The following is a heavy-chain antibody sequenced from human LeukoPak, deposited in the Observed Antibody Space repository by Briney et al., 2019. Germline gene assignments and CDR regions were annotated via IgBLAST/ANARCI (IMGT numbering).Heavy chain of an antibody. V-gene: IGHV1-69*01. CDR1: GGTFSSYA. Sequence: SVKVSCKASGGTFSSYAISRVRQAPGQGLEWMGGIIPIFGTANYAQKFQGRVTITADESTSTAYMELSSLRSEDTAVYYCARGPDSSGYYTYYYYGMAVWGQGTTVTVSS. J-gene: IGHJ6*02. CDR2: IIPIFGTA. D-gene: IGHD3-22*01. CDR3: ARGPDSSGYYTYYYYGMAV.